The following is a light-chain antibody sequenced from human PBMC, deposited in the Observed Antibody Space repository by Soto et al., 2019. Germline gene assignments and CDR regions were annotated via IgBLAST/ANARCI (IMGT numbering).Light chain of an antibody. V-gene: IGLV1-47*01. CDR1: WYNIGKNL. CDR2: MTN. Sequence: QAVVTQPPSASGTPGQTVTISCSGGWYNIGKNLGYWYQQFPGTAPKLLIYMTNQRPSGVPDRFSGSKSGSSASLAVSGLRSEDEAVYYCAAWDDSLRAWVFGGGTQLTV. CDR3: AAWDDSLRAWV. J-gene: IGLJ3*02.